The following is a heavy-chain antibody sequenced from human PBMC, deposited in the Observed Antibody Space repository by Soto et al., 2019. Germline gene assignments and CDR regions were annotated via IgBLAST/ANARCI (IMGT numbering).Heavy chain of an antibody. CDR1: GFTFSSYA. Sequence: EVQLLESGGGLVQPGGSLRLSCAASGFTFSSYAMSWVRQAPGKGLEWVSALRVSGAITNYADSVNGRFTISRDNSKNTLYLQMSSLRAEDTAVYYCAKAYGDYPYWYFDLWGRGTLVTVSS. CDR2: LRVSGAIT. J-gene: IGHJ2*01. D-gene: IGHD4-17*01. V-gene: IGHV3-23*01. CDR3: AKAYGDYPYWYFDL.